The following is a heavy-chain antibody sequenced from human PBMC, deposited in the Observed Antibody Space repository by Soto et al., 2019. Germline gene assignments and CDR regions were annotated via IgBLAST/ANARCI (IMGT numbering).Heavy chain of an antibody. V-gene: IGHV3-7*01. J-gene: IGHJ6*03. CDR1: GFTFSSYW. CDR2: IKQDGSEK. CDR3: AIYPPGRNYYYYYYMDV. D-gene: IGHD2-2*02. Sequence: GGSLRLSCAASGFTFSSYWMSWVRQAPGKGLEWVANIKQDGSEKYYVDSVKGRFTISRDNAKNSLYLQMNSLRAEDTAVYYCAIYPPGRNYYYYYYMDVWGKGTTVTVSS.